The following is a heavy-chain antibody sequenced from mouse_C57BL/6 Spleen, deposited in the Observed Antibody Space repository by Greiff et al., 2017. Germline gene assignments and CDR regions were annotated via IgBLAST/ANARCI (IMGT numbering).Heavy chain of an antibody. CDR1: GYTFTGYW. V-gene: IGHV1-9*01. CDR2: ILPGSGST. Sequence: VQLQQSGAELMKPGASVKLSCKATGYTFTGYWIEWVKQRPGHGLEWIGEILPGSGSTNYNEKFKGKATFTADTSSNTAYMQLSSLTTEDSAIXYCARRKGYYDSPYYAMDYWGQGTSVTVSS. CDR3: ARRKGYYDSPYYAMDY. D-gene: IGHD2-4*01. J-gene: IGHJ4*01.